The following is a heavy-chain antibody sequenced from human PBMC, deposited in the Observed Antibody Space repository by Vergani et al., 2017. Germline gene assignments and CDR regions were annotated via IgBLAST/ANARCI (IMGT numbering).Heavy chain of an antibody. CDR2: IWYDGSNK. CDR1: GFTFSSYG. D-gene: IGHD4-17*01. Sequence: QVQLVESGGGVVQPGRSLRLSCAASGFTFSSYGMHWVRQAPGKGLEWVAVIWYDGSNKYYADSVKGRFTISRDNSKNTLYLQMNSLRAEDTAVYYCARRGTYGDYFDYWGQGTLVTVSS. J-gene: IGHJ4*02. CDR3: ARRGTYGDYFDY. V-gene: IGHV3-33*01.